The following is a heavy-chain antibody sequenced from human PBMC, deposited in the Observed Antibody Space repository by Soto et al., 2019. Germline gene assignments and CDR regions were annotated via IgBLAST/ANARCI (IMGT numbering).Heavy chain of an antibody. CDR1: GGSISSSNW. CDR2: IYHSGST. Sequence: PSETLSLTCAVSGGSISSSNWWSWVRQPPGKGLEWIGEIYHSGSTNYNPSLKSRVTISVDKSKNQFSLKLSSVTAADTAVYYCARDTIIGDGYNYYYGMDVWGQGTTVT. V-gene: IGHV4-4*02. J-gene: IGHJ6*02. CDR3: ARDTIIGDGYNYYYGMDV. D-gene: IGHD3-9*01.